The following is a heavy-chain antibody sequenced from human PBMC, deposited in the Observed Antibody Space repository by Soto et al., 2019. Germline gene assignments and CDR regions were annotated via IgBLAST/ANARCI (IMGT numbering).Heavy chain of an antibody. Sequence: QVQLVQSGAEVKKPGSSVKVSCKASGVTFSSYTVSWVRQAPGQGLEWMGRIVPILGVPNYAQRFQGRVTITAHKGPNTAYMELGSLRSEAWAVYYFARDRSGYGSGRTIDYWGQGTLVTVSS. V-gene: IGHV1-69*08. J-gene: IGHJ4*02. D-gene: IGHD3-10*01. CDR2: IVPILGVP. CDR3: ARDRSGYGSGRTIDY. CDR1: GVTFSSYT.